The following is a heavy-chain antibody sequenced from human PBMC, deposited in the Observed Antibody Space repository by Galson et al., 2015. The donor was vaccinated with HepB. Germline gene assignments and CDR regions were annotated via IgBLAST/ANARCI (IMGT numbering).Heavy chain of an antibody. Sequence: SVKVSCKASGYTFTAYFMHWVRQAPGQGLEWMGRINPNSGVTRFAQNFQGRVTMTRDTSSSTAYMELRSLRSEDTAVYYCAVGGSSDNPYYYYYLDVWGKGTTVTVS. CDR2: INPNSGVT. J-gene: IGHJ6*03. CDR1: GYTFTAYF. CDR3: AVGGSSDNPYYYYYLDV. V-gene: IGHV1-2*06. D-gene: IGHD3-16*01.